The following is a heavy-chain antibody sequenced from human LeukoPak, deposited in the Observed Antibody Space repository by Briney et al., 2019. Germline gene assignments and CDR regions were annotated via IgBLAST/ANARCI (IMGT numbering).Heavy chain of an antibody. CDR1: GYTFTGYY. D-gene: IGHD2-2*01. J-gene: IGHJ4*02. V-gene: IGHV1-2*02. Sequence: ASVKVSCEASGYTFTGYYMHWVRQAPGQGFEWMGWINPNSGDTNYAQKFQGRVTMTRDTSISTAHMELSRLRSDDTAVYYCAKAYPLYCSSTTCLFDYWGQGTLVTVSS. CDR2: INPNSGDT. CDR3: AKAYPLYCSSTTCLFDY.